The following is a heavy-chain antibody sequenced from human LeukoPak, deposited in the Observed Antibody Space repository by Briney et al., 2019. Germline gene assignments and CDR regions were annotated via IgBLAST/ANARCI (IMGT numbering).Heavy chain of an antibody. CDR1: GFTFNDYY. CDR2: INIGGTNT. J-gene: IGHJ5*02. V-gene: IGHV3-11*01. Sequence: GGSLRLSCAASGFTFNDYYMSWIRQAPGKGLEWLSYINIGGTNTHYADSVKGRFTISRDNAKKSLYLEMYNLRAEDTAVYYCAIDGAGFDTWGQGVLVTVSS. CDR3: AIDGAGFDT.